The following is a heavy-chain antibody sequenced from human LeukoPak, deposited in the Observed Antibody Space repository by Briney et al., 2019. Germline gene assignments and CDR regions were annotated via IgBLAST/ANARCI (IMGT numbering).Heavy chain of an antibody. CDR3: ARRRRDGYNFYFDF. V-gene: IGHV4-59*12. D-gene: IGHD5-24*01. CDR1: GGSINNYY. Sequence: SETLSLTCTVSGGSINNYYWSWIRQPPGKGLEWIGYIYYSGRTDYSPSLKSRAAISLDTSKNQFSLKLNSVTAADTAVYYCARRRRDGYNFYFDFWGQGSLVAVSS. J-gene: IGHJ4*02. CDR2: IYYSGRT.